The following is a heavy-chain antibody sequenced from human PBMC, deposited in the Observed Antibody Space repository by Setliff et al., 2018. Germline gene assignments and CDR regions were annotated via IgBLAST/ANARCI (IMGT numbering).Heavy chain of an antibody. CDR2: IGGRGIST. Sequence: GGSLRLSCAASGFTFGDFAMTWVRQAPGKGLEWVSGIGGRGISTYYADSVKGRFIISRDNSENTLYLQMNSLRAEDTAVYYCVRDLHWGFGYWGLGTLVTVSS. CDR1: GFTFGDFA. J-gene: IGHJ4*02. V-gene: IGHV3-23*01. D-gene: IGHD7-27*01. CDR3: VRDLHWGFGY.